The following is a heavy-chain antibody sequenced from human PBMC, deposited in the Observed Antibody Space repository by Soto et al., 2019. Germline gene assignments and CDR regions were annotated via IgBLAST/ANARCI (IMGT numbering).Heavy chain of an antibody. CDR1: GFPFSIYS. CDR3: ARSVEGHFDY. Sequence: EVQLVESGGGLVQPGGSLRLTCAASGFPFSIYSMNWVRQAPGKGLEWSSYITSDTNTIKYADSVKGRFTISRDNAKNFVYLQMNSLRDEDTAVYFCARSVEGHFDYWGQGTVVTVSS. J-gene: IGHJ4*02. V-gene: IGHV3-48*02. D-gene: IGHD6-19*01. CDR2: ITSDTNTI.